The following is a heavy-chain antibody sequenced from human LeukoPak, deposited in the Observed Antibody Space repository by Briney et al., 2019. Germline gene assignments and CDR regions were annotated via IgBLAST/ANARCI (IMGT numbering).Heavy chain of an antibody. CDR3: AREKDYYGSGSPYGMDV. V-gene: IGHV3-21*01. Sequence: GGSLRLSCAASGFTFSSYSMNWVRRAPGKGLEWVSSISSSSSYIYYADSVKGRFTISRDNAKNSLYLQMNSLRAEDTAVYYCAREKDYYGSGSPYGMDVWGKGTTVTVSS. CDR1: GFTFSSYS. J-gene: IGHJ6*04. CDR2: ISSSSSYI. D-gene: IGHD3-10*01.